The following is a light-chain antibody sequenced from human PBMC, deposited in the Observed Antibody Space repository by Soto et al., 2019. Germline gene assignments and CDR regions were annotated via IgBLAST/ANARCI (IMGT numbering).Light chain of an antibody. J-gene: IGKJ2*01. CDR3: QQYGSSPYT. CDR1: QSVSSSY. Sequence: EIVLTQSPGTLSLSPGERATLSCRASQSVSSSYLAWYQQNPGQAPRLLIYGASSRATGIPDRFSGSGSGTDFTLTISRLEPEDFAVYYCQQYGSSPYTFGLGTKLEIK. V-gene: IGKV3-20*01. CDR2: GAS.